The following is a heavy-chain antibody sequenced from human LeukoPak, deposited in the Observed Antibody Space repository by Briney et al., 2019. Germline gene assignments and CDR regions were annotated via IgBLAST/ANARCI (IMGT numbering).Heavy chain of an antibody. CDR1: GGSFSGYY. CDR3: ARSGPLLRYFDWLLYGFDY. V-gene: IGHV4-34*01. J-gene: IGHJ4*02. Sequence: SETLSLTCAVYGGSFSGYYWSWIRQPPGKGLECIGEINHSGSTNYNPSLKSRVTISVDTSKNQFSLKLSSVTAADTAVYYCARSGPLLRYFDWLLYGFDYWGQGTLVTVSS. D-gene: IGHD3-9*01. CDR2: INHSGST.